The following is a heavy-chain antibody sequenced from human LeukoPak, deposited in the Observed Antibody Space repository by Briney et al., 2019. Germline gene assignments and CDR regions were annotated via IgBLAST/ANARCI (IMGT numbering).Heavy chain of an antibody. CDR3: ASSSSEGYFDY. V-gene: IGHV3-7*03. Sequence: GGSLRLSCAVSGFTFSGFWMSWSRQAPGKGLEWVASINSDGSEGYYADVVKGRFTISRDNAKNSLYLQINSLRAEDTAVYYCASSSSEGYFDYWGQGTLVTVSS. CDR2: INSDGSEG. CDR1: GFTFSGFW. J-gene: IGHJ4*02. D-gene: IGHD6-13*01.